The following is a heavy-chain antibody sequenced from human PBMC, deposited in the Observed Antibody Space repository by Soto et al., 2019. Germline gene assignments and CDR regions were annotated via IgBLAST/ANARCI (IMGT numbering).Heavy chain of an antibody. CDR1: GFTFSSYA. Sequence: QVQLVESGGGVVQPGRSLRLSCAASGFTFSSYAMHWVRQAPGKGLEWVAVISYDGSNKYYADSVKGRFTISRDNSKNTLYLQTNTLRAEDTAVYYCARTPSTVLLAVAGVLDYWGQGTLVTVSS. V-gene: IGHV3-30-3*01. CDR3: ARTPSTVLLAVAGVLDY. CDR2: ISYDGSNK. D-gene: IGHD6-19*01. J-gene: IGHJ4*02.